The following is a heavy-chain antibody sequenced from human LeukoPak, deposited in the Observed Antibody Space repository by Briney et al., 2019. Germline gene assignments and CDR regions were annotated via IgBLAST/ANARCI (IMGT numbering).Heavy chain of an antibody. J-gene: IGHJ6*03. CDR3: ARLPPSPAATTMGYYYYYYYMDV. D-gene: IGHD2-2*01. CDR1: GYSFTSYW. V-gene: IGHV5-51*01. CDR2: IYPGDSDT. Sequence: GESLKISCKGSGYSFTSYWIGWVRQMPGKGLEWMGIIYPGDSDTRYSPSFQGQVTISADKSISTAYLQWSSLKASDTAMYYCARLPPSPAATTMGYYYYYYYMDVWGKGTTVTVSS.